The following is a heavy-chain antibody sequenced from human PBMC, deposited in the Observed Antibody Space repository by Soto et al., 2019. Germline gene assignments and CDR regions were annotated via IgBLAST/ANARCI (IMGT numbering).Heavy chain of an antibody. CDR1: GFTFSSYG. CDR3: ASDREIVNAILSRVLYALDI. CDR2: MTSSSSYI. J-gene: IGHJ3*02. D-gene: IGHD1-26*01. V-gene: IGHV3-21*01. Sequence: GGSLRLSCAASGFTFSSYGMNWVRQAPGKGLEWVSSMTSSSSYIDYADSVKGRFTISRDNAKNSLFLQMNTLRAEDTAVYYCASDREIVNAILSRVLYALDIWGQGTMVTVSS.